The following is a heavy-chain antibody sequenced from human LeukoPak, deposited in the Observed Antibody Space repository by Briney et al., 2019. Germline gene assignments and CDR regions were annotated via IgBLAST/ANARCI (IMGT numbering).Heavy chain of an antibody. D-gene: IGHD3-10*01. CDR1: GYTLTSYG. Sequence: AXXKVSCKPSGYTLTSYGITWVRQAPGQGLEWMGWISGNNGYTNYAQKFQGRVSMTTDTSTSTAYMELRSLRSDDTAMYYCARAGFYGSGSYTAFDIWGQGTMVTVSS. V-gene: IGHV1-18*04. CDR2: ISGNNGYT. J-gene: IGHJ3*02. CDR3: ARAGFYGSGSYTAFDI.